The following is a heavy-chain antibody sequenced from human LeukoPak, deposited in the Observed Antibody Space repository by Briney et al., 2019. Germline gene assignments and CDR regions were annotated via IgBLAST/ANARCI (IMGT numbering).Heavy chain of an antibody. CDR2: ITGSGGNT. V-gene: IGHV3-23*01. CDR3: AKAASSSWPSYYYGMDV. Sequence: PGGSLRLSCAASGFIFNSYSMSRVRQAPWKGLEWVSVITGSGGNTYYADSVKGRFTISKDNSKNTVYLQMSSLRVDDTAVYYCAKAASSSWPSYYYGMDVWGQGTTVTVSS. J-gene: IGHJ6*02. CDR1: GFIFNSYS. D-gene: IGHD6-13*01.